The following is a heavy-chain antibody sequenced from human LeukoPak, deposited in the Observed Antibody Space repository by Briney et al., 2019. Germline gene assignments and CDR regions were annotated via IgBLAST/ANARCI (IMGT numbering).Heavy chain of an antibody. V-gene: IGHV3-7*04. CDR1: GFPFSGYW. J-gene: IGHJ4*02. D-gene: IGHD3-16*01. CDR2: IKEDGSEA. CDR3: ARGGANRFEY. Sequence: PGGSLRLSCAASGFPFSGYWMTWVRQAPGRGLEWVATIKEDGSEAYFGDSVKGRFAISRDNAKNSLYLQMNSLRGEDTAVYYCARGGANRFEYWGQGTLVTVSS.